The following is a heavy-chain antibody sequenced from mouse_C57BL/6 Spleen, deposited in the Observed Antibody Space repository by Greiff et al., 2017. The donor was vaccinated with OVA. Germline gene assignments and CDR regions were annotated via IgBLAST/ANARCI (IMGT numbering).Heavy chain of an antibody. CDR1: GYAFSSSW. Sequence: VMLVESGPELVKPGASVKISCKASGYAFSSSWMNWVKQRPGKGLEWIGRIYPGDGDTNYNGKFKGKATLTADKSSSTAYMQLSSLTSEDSAVYFCARDGYYGAMDYWGQGTSVTVSS. J-gene: IGHJ4*01. D-gene: IGHD2-3*01. CDR3: ARDGYYGAMDY. V-gene: IGHV1-82*01. CDR2: IYPGDGDT.